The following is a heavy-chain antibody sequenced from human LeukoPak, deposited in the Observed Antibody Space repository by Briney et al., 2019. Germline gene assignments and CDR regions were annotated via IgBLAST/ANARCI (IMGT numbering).Heavy chain of an antibody. CDR1: GGSISSYY. CDR3: ARAGAWQIDP. D-gene: IGHD3-10*01. CDR2: IFYTGSS. V-gene: IGHV4-59*01. J-gene: IGHJ5*02. Sequence: SETLSLTCTVSGGSISSYYWSWIRQPPGKGLEWIGHIFYTGSSNYNPSLKSRVTISLDRSKNQFSLRLTSVTAADTAVYYCARAGAWQIDPWGQGTLVTVSS.